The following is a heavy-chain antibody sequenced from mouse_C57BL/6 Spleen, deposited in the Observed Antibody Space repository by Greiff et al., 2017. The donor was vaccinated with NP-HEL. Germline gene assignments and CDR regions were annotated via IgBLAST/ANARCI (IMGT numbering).Heavy chain of an antibody. D-gene: IGHD2-1*01. J-gene: IGHJ3*01. CDR2: IYPGDGDT. CDR3: AREMGLGGNYAWFAY. Sequence: QVQLQQSGPELVKPGASVKISCKASGYAFSSSWMNWVKQRPGKGLEWIGRIYPGDGDTNYNGKFKGKATLTADKSSSTAYMQLSSLTSEDSAVYFCAREMGLGGNYAWFAYWGQGTLVTVSA. CDR1: GYAFSSSW. V-gene: IGHV1-82*01.